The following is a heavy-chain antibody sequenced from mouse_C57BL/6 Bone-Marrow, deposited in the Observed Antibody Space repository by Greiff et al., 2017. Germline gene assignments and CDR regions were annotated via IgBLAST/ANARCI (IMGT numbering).Heavy chain of an antibody. D-gene: IGHD2-4*01. CDR2: IYPGSGST. J-gene: IGHJ3*01. Sequence: QVHVKQPGAELVKPGASVKMSCKASGYTFTSYWITWVKQRPGQGLEWIGDIYPGSGSTNYNEKFKSKATLTVDTSSSTAYMQLSSLTSEDSAVYYCARGVITTVKAYWGQGTLVTVSA. CDR1: GYTFTSYW. V-gene: IGHV1-55*01. CDR3: ARGVITTVKAY.